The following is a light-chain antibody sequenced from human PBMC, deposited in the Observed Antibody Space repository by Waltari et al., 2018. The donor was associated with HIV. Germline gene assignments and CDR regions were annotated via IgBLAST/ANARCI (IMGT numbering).Light chain of an antibody. V-gene: IGLV2-14*03. CDR3: SSYTASNTLWV. Sequence: QSALTQTASVSGSRGQSITKSCTVPSSDIGAYNSVPSFQPRPGKAPNLIIYDVTARPSGVSKRFSGSKSGIPASLTISGLQADDEGDYYCSSYTASNTLWVFGGGTKLTVL. CDR2: DVT. J-gene: IGLJ3*02. CDR1: SSDIGAYNS.